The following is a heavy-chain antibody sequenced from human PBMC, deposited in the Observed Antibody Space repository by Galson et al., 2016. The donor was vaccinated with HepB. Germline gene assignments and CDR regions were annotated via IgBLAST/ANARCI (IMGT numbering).Heavy chain of an antibody. J-gene: IGHJ6*04. CDR2: ISNDGNNR. D-gene: IGHD3-22*01. CDR3: ARESDYPDGGGYYRAFYYYGMDV. V-gene: IGHV3-30*03. Sequence: SLRLSCAASGFTFSSYWMSWVRQAPGKGLEWVTIISNDGNNRYYTDSVKGRFTISRDNSKNTLYLQMTSLRGDDTAVYYCARESDYPDGGGYYRAFYYYGMDVWGEGPTVTVSS. CDR1: GFTFSSYW.